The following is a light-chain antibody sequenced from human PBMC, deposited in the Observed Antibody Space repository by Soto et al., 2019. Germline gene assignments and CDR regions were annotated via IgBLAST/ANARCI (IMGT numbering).Light chain of an antibody. CDR2: YAA. Sequence: DIQMTQSPSSLSASVGDRVTFTCRASQDISHYLAWYQGRPGKVPKLLIYYAANLQSGVPSRFSGSGSGTDFTLTISRLEPEDFAVYYCQQYGNSPITFGQGTRLEIK. CDR3: QQYGNSPIT. J-gene: IGKJ5*01. V-gene: IGKV1-27*01. CDR1: QDISHY.